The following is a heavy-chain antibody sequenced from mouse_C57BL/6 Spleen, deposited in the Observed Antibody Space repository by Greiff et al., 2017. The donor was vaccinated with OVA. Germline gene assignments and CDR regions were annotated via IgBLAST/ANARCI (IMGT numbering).Heavy chain of an antibody. D-gene: IGHD2-3*01. Sequence: LVESGAELVRPGASVTLSCKASGYTFTDYEMHWVKQTPVHGLEWIGAIDPETGGTAYNQKFKGKAILTADKSSSTAYMELRSLTSEDSAVYYCTRFPYDWGQGTTLTVSS. CDR2: IDPETGGT. V-gene: IGHV1-15*01. J-gene: IGHJ2*01. CDR3: TRFPYD. CDR1: GYTFTDYE.